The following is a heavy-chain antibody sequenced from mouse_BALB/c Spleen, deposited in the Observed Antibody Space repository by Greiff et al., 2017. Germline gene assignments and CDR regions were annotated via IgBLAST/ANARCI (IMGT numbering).Heavy chain of an antibody. CDR2: IYPGDGDT. CDR3: ARRLYYAMNY. CDR1: GYAFSSYW. V-gene: IGHV1-80*01. Sequence: QVQLQQSGAELVRPGSSVKISCKASGYAFSSYWMNWGKQRPGQGLEWIGQIYPGDGDTNYNGKFKGKATLTADKSSSTAYMQLSSLTSEDSAVYFCARRLYYAMNYWGQGTSVTVSS. J-gene: IGHJ4*01. D-gene: IGHD3-2*02.